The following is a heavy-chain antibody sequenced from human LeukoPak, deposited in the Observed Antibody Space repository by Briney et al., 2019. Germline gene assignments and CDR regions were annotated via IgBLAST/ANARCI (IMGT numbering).Heavy chain of an antibody. CDR2: ISWNSGSI. CDR1: GFTFDDHA. J-gene: IGHJ4*02. D-gene: IGHD5-12*01. V-gene: IGHV3-9*01. Sequence: GRSLRLSCAASGFTFDDHAMHWVRQAPGKGLEWVSGISWNSGSIGYADSVKGRFTISRDNAKNSPYLQMNSLRAEDTALYYCAKDMGIVVTIVDYWGQGTLVTVSS. CDR3: AKDMGIVVTIVDY.